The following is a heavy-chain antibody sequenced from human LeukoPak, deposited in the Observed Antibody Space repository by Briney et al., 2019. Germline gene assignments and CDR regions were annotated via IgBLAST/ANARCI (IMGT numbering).Heavy chain of an antibody. CDR3: ARGRGEDY. CDR2: IKQDGGDK. V-gene: IGHV3-7*04. D-gene: IGHD3-16*01. Sequence: GGSPRLSCAASGFTFSSYWMTWVRQAPGKGLEWVANIKQDGGDKYYVDSVKGRFTISRDNAKNSLYLQMNSLGAGDTAVYYCARGRGEDYWGQGTLVTVSS. CDR1: GFTFSSYW. J-gene: IGHJ4*02.